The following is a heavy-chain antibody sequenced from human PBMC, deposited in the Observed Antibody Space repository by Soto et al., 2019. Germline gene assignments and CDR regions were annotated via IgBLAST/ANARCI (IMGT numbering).Heavy chain of an antibody. V-gene: IGHV4-39*07. CDR2: IYYSGST. CDR1: GGSISSSSYY. J-gene: IGHJ4*02. CDR3: ARTLCSSTSCYTFGY. Sequence: SETLSLTCTVSGGSISSSSYYWGWIRQPPGKGLEWIGSIYYSGSTYYNPSLKGRVTISVDTSKNQFSLKLSSVTAADTAVYYCARTLCSSTSCYTFGYWGQGTLVTVSS. D-gene: IGHD2-2*02.